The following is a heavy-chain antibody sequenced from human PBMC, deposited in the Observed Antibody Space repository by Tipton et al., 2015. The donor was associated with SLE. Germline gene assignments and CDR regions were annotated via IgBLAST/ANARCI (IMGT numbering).Heavy chain of an antibody. D-gene: IGHD1-26*01. Sequence: SLRLSCAASGFTFSSYAMHWVRQAPGKGLEWVAVISYDGSNKYYADSVKGRFTISRDNSKNTLYLQMNSLRAEGTAVYYCAREDSIAPSGSYNYWGQGTLVTVSS. CDR1: GFTFSSYA. CDR3: AREDSIAPSGSYNY. V-gene: IGHV3-30-3*01. J-gene: IGHJ4*02. CDR2: ISYDGSNK.